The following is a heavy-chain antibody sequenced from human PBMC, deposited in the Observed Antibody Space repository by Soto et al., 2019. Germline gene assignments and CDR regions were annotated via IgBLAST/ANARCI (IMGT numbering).Heavy chain of an antibody. Sequence: EVQLVETGGGLIQPGGSMRLSCAASGITVSGNYMSWVRQAPGKGLEWVSVIYNGGGTYYADSVKGRFTISRDNSKNTLYLQMNSLRAEDTAVYYCASTRGRSYDYWGQGTLVTVSS. J-gene: IGHJ4*02. CDR2: IYNGGGT. D-gene: IGHD5-12*01. V-gene: IGHV3-53*02. CDR1: GITVSGNY. CDR3: ASTRGRSYDY.